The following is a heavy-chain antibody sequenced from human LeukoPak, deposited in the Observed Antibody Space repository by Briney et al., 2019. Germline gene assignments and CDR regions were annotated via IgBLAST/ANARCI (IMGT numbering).Heavy chain of an antibody. Sequence: ASVKVSCKASGYTFTGYYMHWVRQAPGQGLEWMGGIIPIFGTANYAQKFQGRVTITADESTSTAYMELSSLRSEDTAVYYCATAWELVRFDYWGQGTLVTVSS. CDR3: ATAWELVRFDY. V-gene: IGHV1-69*13. CDR1: GYTFTGYY. J-gene: IGHJ4*02. CDR2: IIPIFGTA. D-gene: IGHD1-26*01.